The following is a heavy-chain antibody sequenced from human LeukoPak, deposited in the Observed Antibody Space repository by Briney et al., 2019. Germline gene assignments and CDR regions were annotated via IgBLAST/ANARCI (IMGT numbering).Heavy chain of an antibody. CDR3: ARDRGYSSGEDY. J-gene: IGHJ4*02. Sequence: GGSLRLSCAASGFTVSSNYMSWVRQAPGKGLEWVSVIYSGGSTYYADSVKGRFTISRDNFKNTLYLQMNSLRAEDTAVYYCARDRGYSSGEDYWGQGTLVTVSS. CDR2: IYSGGST. CDR1: GFTVSSNY. V-gene: IGHV3-53*01. D-gene: IGHD6-19*01.